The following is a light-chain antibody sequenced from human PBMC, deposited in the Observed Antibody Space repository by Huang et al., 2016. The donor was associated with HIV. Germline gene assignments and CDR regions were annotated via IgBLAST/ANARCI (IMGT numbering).Light chain of an antibody. Sequence: DIVLTQSPHSLAVSLGERATINCKSSQSLLYRSNNKNHLVWYQQKPGQPPKLLMYWASTRESGVHDRFSASGSGTDFTLTISSLQAEDVAVYYCQQYYTVPWTFGQGTKVEI. CDR1: QSLLYRSNNKNH. V-gene: IGKV4-1*01. J-gene: IGKJ1*01. CDR2: WAS. CDR3: QQYYTVPWT.